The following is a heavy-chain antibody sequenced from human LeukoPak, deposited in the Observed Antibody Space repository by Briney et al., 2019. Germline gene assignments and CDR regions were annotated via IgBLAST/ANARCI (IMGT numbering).Heavy chain of an antibody. J-gene: IGHJ4*02. CDR3: AKDRDYYDSSGYYYLDY. Sequence: GGSLRLSCAASGFTFSSYAMSWVRQAPGKGLEWVSAISGSGGSTYYADSVKGRFTISRDNSKNTLYLQMNSLRAEDTAVYYCAKDRDYYDSSGYYYLDYWGQGTLVTVSS. D-gene: IGHD3-22*01. CDR2: ISGSGGST. V-gene: IGHV3-23*01. CDR1: GFTFSSYA.